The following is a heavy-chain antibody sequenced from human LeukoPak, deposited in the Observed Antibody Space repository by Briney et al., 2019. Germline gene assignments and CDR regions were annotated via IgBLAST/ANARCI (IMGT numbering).Heavy chain of an antibody. D-gene: IGHD2-15*01. CDR3: ARFRGGTGFDY. CDR2: ISSSGKA. CDR1: GGSITTSDFD. V-gene: IGHV4-39*01. J-gene: IGHJ4*02. Sequence: SETLSLTCTVSGGSITTSDFDWAWIRQPPGQGFEWIATISSSGKAYYYPSLMSRVTISVDTSKNQFSLDVTSVTAADTGLFYCARFRGGTGFDYWGRGILGIVS.